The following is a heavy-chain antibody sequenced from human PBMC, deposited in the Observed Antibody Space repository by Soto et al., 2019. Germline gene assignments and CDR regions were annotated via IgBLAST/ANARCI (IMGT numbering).Heavy chain of an antibody. CDR2: IKPTGGET. CDR1: GYTFTGYY. J-gene: IGHJ5*02. D-gene: IGHD2-21*02. CDR3: ARGGDIVVVTAPLDH. Sequence: ASVKVSCKASGYTFTGYYMHWVRQAPGQGLKWMGIIKPTGGETTYAQKFLSRATMTRDTSTGTLYMELSSLRSEDTAVYYCARGGDIVVVTAPLDHWGQGTLVTVSS. V-gene: IGHV1-46*01.